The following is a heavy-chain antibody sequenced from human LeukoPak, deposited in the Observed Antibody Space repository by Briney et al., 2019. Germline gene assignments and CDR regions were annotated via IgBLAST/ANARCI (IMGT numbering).Heavy chain of an antibody. CDR2: IYYGGST. V-gene: IGHV4-39*01. CDR1: GDSISSSSYY. CDR3: ARSYYYDYRQIDY. Sequence: PSETLSLTCTVSGDSISSSSYYWGWIRQPPGKGLEWIGSIYYGGSTYYNASLKSRVTISVDASKNQFSLKLSSVTAADTAVFYCARSYYYDYRQIDYWGQGTLVTVSS. D-gene: IGHD3-22*01. J-gene: IGHJ4*02.